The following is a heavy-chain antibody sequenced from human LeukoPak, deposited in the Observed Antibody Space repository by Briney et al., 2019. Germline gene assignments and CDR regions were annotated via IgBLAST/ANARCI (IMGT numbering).Heavy chain of an antibody. J-gene: IGHJ6*03. V-gene: IGHV3-7*01. CDR2: IKQDGSDK. CDR1: GFTFSSYW. D-gene: IGHD2-2*01. Sequence: GGSLRLSCAASGFTFSSYWMTWVRQAPGKGLEWVANIKQDGSDKYYVDSVKGRFTISRDNAKNSLYLQMNSLRAEDTAVYHCATQPAVLDMDVWGKGTTVTVSS. CDR3: ATQPAVLDMDV.